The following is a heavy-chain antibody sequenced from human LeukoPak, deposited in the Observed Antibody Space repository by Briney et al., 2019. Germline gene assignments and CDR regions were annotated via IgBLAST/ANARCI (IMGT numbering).Heavy chain of an antibody. CDR2: IYYSGST. CDR3: ARAFRARYFDL. V-gene: IGHV4-39*01. Sequence: SEALSLTCTVSGGSITTSSYYWGWIRQPPGKGLEWIGIIYYSGSTYYNPSLKGRVTISVDTSKNQFSLKLSSVTAAHTAVYYCARAFRARYFDLWGRGTLVTVSS. J-gene: IGHJ2*01. CDR1: GGSITTSSYY. D-gene: IGHD2/OR15-2a*01.